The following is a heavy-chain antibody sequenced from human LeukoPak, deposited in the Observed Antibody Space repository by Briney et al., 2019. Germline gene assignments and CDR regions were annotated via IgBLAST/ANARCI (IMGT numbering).Heavy chain of an antibody. D-gene: IGHD3-3*01. CDR3: ARVPRSEWLLGHYYYYYGMDV. CDR1: GGSFSGCY. CDR2: INHSGST. V-gene: IGHV4-34*01. J-gene: IGHJ6*02. Sequence: PSETLSLTCAVYGGSFSGCYWSWIRQPPGKGLEWIGEINHSGSTNYNPSLKSRVTISVDTSKNQFSLKLSSVTAADTAVYYCARVPRSEWLLGHYYYYYGMDVWGQGTTVTVSS.